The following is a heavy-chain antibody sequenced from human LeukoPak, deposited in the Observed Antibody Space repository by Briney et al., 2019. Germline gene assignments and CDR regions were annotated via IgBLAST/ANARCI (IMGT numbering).Heavy chain of an antibody. V-gene: IGHV1-69*01. Sequence: SVKVSCKASGGTFSSYAISWVRQAPGQGLEWMGGIIPIFGTANYAQKFQGRVTITADESTSTAYMELSRLRSDDTAVYYCARDSPGQATTKYYYYYYYMDVWGKGTTVTVSS. CDR3: ARDSPGQATTKYYYYYYYMDV. CDR2: IIPIFGTA. CDR1: GGTFSSYA. J-gene: IGHJ6*03. D-gene: IGHD5-24*01.